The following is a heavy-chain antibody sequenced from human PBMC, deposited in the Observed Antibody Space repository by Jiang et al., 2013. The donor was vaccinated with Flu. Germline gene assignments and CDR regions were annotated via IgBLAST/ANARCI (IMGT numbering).Heavy chain of an antibody. CDR1: GQAISSGYY. CDR3: ARASITSGWYFADY. Sequence: LLKPSETLTLTCTVFGQAISSGYYWGWIRQSPGKGLEWIVSMYHSGTTYYNPSLRSRLSLSLDRSRNQISLKMTSVTAADTTVYYCARASITSGWYFADYWGQGTLVTVSS. V-gene: IGHV4-38-2*02. CDR2: MYHSGTT. J-gene: IGHJ4*02. D-gene: IGHD6-19*01.